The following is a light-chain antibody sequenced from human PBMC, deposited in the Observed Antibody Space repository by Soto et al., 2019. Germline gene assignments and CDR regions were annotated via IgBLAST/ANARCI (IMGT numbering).Light chain of an antibody. J-gene: IGKJ1*01. CDR3: QKYNGAPRT. CDR1: QSVSST. CDR2: GAS. V-gene: IGKV3-15*01. Sequence: EIVMTQSPATLSVSPGERATLSCRASQSVSSTLAWYQQKPGQAPRLLIYGASTRATGIPARFSGSGSGTEFTLTISSLQSEDFATYYCQKYNGAPRTFGQGTKVEFK.